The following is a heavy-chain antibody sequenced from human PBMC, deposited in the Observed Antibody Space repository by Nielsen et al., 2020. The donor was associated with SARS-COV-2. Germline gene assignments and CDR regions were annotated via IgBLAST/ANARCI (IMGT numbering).Heavy chain of an antibody. V-gene: IGHV3-48*02. D-gene: IGHD3-9*01. J-gene: IGHJ6*02. CDR1: GFTFSSYS. Sequence: GGSLRLSCAASGFTFSSYSMNWVRQAPGKGLEWVSYISSSSSTIYYADSVKGRFTISRDNAKNSLYLQMNSLRDDDTAVYYCARGAINYDILTGYLYGMDVWGQGTTVTVSS. CDR3: ARGAINYDILTGYLYGMDV. CDR2: ISSSSSTI.